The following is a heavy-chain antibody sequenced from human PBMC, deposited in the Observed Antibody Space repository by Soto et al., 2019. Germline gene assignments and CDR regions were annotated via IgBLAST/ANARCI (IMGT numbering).Heavy chain of an antibody. CDR1: GFSVTSRPLG. CDR2: IYWDDDN. V-gene: IGHV2-5*02. Sequence: GPTLVNPTQALALTCTFSGFSVTSRPLGVGWIRQPPGKDLECLVFIYWDDDNRYSPSLKSRITVTKDTSKNQVGLLMTDMDAVDTATYSCAHRLGGYTWNDGYFDFWGQGVMVTVSS. CDR3: AHRLGGYTWNDGYFDF. D-gene: IGHD5-12*01. J-gene: IGHJ4*02.